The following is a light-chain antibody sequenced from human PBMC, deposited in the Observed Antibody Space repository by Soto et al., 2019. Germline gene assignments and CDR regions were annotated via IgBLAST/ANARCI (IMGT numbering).Light chain of an antibody. CDR3: QRYNNAHHT. CDR2: AGS. V-gene: IGKV1-27*01. J-gene: IGKJ1*01. CDR1: QGISNY. Sequence: DIQMTQSPSSLSASVGDRVTITCRASQGISNYLAWYQQKSGRVPELLIYAGSTLQSGVPSRFSGSGSGTDLTLTIRSLQPEDVATYYFQRYNNAHHTFGHGTKVQIK.